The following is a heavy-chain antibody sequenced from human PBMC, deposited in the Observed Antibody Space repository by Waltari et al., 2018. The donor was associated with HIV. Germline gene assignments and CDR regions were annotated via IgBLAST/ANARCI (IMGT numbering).Heavy chain of an antibody. CDR3: ARVPFASSWSADSFDV. J-gene: IGHJ3*01. CDR1: GFRVSDYG. D-gene: IGHD6-13*01. Sequence: AQLEESGGGVVQPGRSRRLSCAASGFRVSDYGMHWVRQAPGKGMQWVAVIWDDGSKKEYSDSVKGRFTISKDNSKNTLFLQMNSLRVDDTAVYFCARVPFASSWSADSFDVWGPGTRITVSS. CDR2: IWDDGSKK. V-gene: IGHV3-33*01.